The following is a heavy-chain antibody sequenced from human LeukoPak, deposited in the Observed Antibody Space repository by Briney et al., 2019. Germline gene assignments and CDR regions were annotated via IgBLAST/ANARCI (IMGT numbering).Heavy chain of an antibody. CDR3: ARTYYYDSSGYDY. CDR2: IYYSGST. V-gene: IGHV4-59*01. D-gene: IGHD3-22*01. CDR1: GGSISSYY. Sequence: SGTLSLTCTVSGGSISSYYWSWIRQPPGKGLEWIGYIYYSGSTNYNPSLKSRVTISVDTSKNQFSLKLSSVTAADTAVYYCARTYYYDSSGYDYWGQGTLVTVSS. J-gene: IGHJ4*02.